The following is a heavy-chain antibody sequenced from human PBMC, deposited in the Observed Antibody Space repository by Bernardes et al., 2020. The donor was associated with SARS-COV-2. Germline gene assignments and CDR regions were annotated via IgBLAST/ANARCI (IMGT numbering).Heavy chain of an antibody. CDR2: ISGSGDRT. J-gene: IGHJ5*01. V-gene: IGHV3-23*01. D-gene: IGHD3-3*01. CDR1: GFTFSNHA. CDR3: AKGSGDFGSGRSTRFDS. Sequence: GGSLRLSCAASGFTFSNHAMSWVRQAPGKGLEWVSAISGSGDRTYYADSMKGHFTISRDNSKDTLFLQMNTLRAEDTAIYYCAKGSGDFGSGRSTRFDSWGQGTLVTVSS.